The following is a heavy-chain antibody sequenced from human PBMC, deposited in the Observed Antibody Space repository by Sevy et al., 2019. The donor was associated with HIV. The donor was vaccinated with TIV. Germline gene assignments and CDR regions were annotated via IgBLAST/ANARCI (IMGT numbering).Heavy chain of an antibody. J-gene: IGHJ6*02. Sequence: GGSLRLSCAASGFTFSTYAMYWVRQAPGKGLEYVSAISGGGGNTYYGPSVKGRFTVSRDNAKNTLYLQMGSLRAEDMAVYFCARKYHDTNGYPRYSMDVWGQGTTVTVSS. CDR1: GFTFSTYA. CDR2: ISGGGGNT. CDR3: ARKYHDTNGYPRYSMDV. D-gene: IGHD3-22*01. V-gene: IGHV3-64*01.